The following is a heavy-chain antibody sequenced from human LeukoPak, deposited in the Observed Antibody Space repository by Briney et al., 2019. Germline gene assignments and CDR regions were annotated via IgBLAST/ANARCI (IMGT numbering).Heavy chain of an antibody. D-gene: IGHD6-19*01. CDR2: IKQDGSEK. Sequence: GGFLRLSCAASGFTFSSYWMSWVRQAPGKGLEWVANIKQDGSEKYYVDSVKGRFTISRDNAKNSLYLQMNSLRAEDTAVYYCARISGWRGKNFDYWGQGTLVTVSS. CDR1: GFTFSSYW. J-gene: IGHJ4*02. CDR3: ARISGWRGKNFDY. V-gene: IGHV3-7*01.